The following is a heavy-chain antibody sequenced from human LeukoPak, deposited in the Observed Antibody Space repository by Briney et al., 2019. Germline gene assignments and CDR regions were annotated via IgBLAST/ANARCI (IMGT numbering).Heavy chain of an antibody. D-gene: IGHD6-13*01. CDR1: X. CDR2: INHSGST. J-gene: IGHJ4*02. Sequence: XXXWIRQPPGXXXEWIGEINHSGSTNYNPSLKSRVTISVDTSKNQFSLKLSSVTAADTAVYYCARGRAATDYWGQGTLVTVSS. CDR3: ARGRAATDY. V-gene: IGHV4-34*01.